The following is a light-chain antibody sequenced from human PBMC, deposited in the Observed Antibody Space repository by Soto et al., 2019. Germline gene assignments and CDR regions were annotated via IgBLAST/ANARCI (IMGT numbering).Light chain of an antibody. CDR3: TSYTSSSTYV. Sequence: QSALTQPPSMSGAPGQRVTISCTGSSSNIGAGYDVHWYQHLPGTAPKLLIFGNSDRPSGVPDRFSGSKSGNTASLTISGLQAEDEADYYCTSYTSSSTYVFGAGTKVTVL. CDR2: GNS. J-gene: IGLJ1*01. V-gene: IGLV1-40*01. CDR1: SSNIGAGYD.